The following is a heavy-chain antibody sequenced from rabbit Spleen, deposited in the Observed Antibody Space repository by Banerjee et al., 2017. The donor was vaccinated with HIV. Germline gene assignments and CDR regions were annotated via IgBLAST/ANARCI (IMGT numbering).Heavy chain of an antibody. CDR1: GFSFSNKAV. J-gene: IGHJ4*01. V-gene: IGHV1S45*01. CDR3: AREVAARFNF. D-gene: IGHD4-1*01. CDR2: INAVTGKA. Sequence: QEQLVESGGGLVRPEGSLKLSCTASGFSFSNKAVMCWVRQAPGKGLQWIACINAVTGKAVYATWAKGRFTFSKTSSTTVTLQMTSLTAADTATYFCAREVAARFNFWGPGTLVTVS.